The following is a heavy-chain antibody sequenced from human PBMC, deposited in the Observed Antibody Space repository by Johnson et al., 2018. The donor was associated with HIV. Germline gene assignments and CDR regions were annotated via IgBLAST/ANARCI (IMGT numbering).Heavy chain of an antibody. J-gene: IGHJ3*01. CDR2: ISYDGSNK. V-gene: IGHV3-30*03. Sequence: QVQLVESGGGLVKPGGSLRLSCAASGFTFSDYYMSWIRQAPGKGLEWVAVISYDGSNKYYADSVQGRFTISRDNPKNTFYLQMNSLKTEDTAVYYCTTDGRIPVAHHDAFDVWGQGTMVTVSS. CDR1: GFTFSDYY. CDR3: TTDGRIPVAHHDAFDV. D-gene: IGHD6-19*01.